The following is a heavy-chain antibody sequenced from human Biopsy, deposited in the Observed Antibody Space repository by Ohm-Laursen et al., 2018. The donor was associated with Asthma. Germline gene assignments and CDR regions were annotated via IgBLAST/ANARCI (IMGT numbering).Heavy chain of an antibody. CDR3: ARCQVGYSSGWSLLLKKIYYSGMDV. J-gene: IGHJ6*02. CDR1: GGTLSNFA. CDR2: IMTVFGTT. D-gene: IGHD6-19*01. Sequence: GSSVKVSCNAPGGTLSNFAISWVRQAPGQGLEWLGGIMTVFGTTNYAQKFQGRVTITADESTSTAYMEVTSLRSEDTAIYYCARCQVGYSSGWSLLLKKIYYSGMDVWGQGTAVTVSS. V-gene: IGHV1-69*01.